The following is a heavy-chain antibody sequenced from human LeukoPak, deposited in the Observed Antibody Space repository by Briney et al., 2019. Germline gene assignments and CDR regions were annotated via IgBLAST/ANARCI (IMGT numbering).Heavy chain of an antibody. CDR2: IIPIFGTA. CDR1: GGTFSSYA. V-gene: IGHV1-69*05. J-gene: IGHJ6*03. CDR3: ARDRRELDYGDYPYYYYYMDV. Sequence: SVKVSCKASGGTFSSYAISWVRQAPGQGLEWMGGIIPIFGTANYAQKFQGRVTITTDESTSTAYMELSSLRSEGTAVYYCARDRRELDYGDYPYYYYYMDVWGKGTTVTVSS. D-gene: IGHD4-17*01.